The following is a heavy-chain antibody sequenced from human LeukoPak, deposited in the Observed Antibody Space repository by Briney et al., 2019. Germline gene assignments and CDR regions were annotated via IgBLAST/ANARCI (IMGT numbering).Heavy chain of an antibody. D-gene: IGHD4-23*01. Sequence: GASLRLSCAASGFTFSTYEMNWVRQAPGKGLEWVSSIGTDGYSYSAVSVKGRFTISRDNAKSTLYLQMDSLTGEDTALYYCARGTIGGNPASAYWGQGTLVTVSS. CDR3: ARGTIGGNPASAY. V-gene: IGHV3-21*06. J-gene: IGHJ4*02. CDR1: GFTFSTYE. CDR2: IGTDGYS.